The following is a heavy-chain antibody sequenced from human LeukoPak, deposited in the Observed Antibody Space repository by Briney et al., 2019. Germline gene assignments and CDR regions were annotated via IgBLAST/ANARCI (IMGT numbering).Heavy chain of an antibody. CDR3: ARRMGSGSYYSFDY. CDR1: GYSISSGYY. CDR2: IYHSGST. V-gene: IGHV4-38-2*02. D-gene: IGHD3-10*01. J-gene: IGHJ4*02. Sequence: SETLSLTCTVSGYSISSGYYWGWIRQPPGKGLEWIGSIYHSGSTYYNPSLKSRVTISVDTSKNQFSLKLSSVTAADTAVYYCARRMGSGSYYSFDYWGQGTLVIVSS.